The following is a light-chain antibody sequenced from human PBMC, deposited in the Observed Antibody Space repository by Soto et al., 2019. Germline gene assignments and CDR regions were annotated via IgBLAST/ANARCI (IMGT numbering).Light chain of an antibody. CDR1: QDIAIY. CDR2: AAS. Sequence: IQLTQSRSSLSASVGDRVTITCRASQDIAIYLAWYQQKPGKAPKLLIYAASTLQSGVPSRFSGSGSGTDFTLTISCLQSEDFATYYCQQYYSYPLTFGGGTKVDIK. V-gene: IGKV1-9*01. J-gene: IGKJ4*01. CDR3: QQYYSYPLT.